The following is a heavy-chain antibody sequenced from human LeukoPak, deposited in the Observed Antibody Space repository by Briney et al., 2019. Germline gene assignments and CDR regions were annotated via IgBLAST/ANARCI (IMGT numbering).Heavy chain of an antibody. V-gene: IGHV4-39*07. D-gene: IGHD6-13*01. Sequence: KPSETLSLTCTVSGGSISSSSYYWSWIRQPPGKGLEWIGEINHSGSTNYNPSLKSRVTISVDTSKNQFSLKLSSVTAADTAVYYCATSSRTRIYYFDYWGQGTLVTVSS. J-gene: IGHJ4*02. CDR2: INHSGST. CDR1: GGSISSSSYY. CDR3: ATSSRTRIYYFDY.